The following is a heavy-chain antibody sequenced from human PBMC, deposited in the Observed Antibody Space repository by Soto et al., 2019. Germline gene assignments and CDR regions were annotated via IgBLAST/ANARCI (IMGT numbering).Heavy chain of an antibody. CDR1: GFTFSSFW. CDR2: INTDGSST. V-gene: IGHV3-74*01. J-gene: IGHJ4*02. CDR3: AQRGVETFGLSY. Sequence: EVQLVESGGGLVQPGGSLRLSCAVSGFTFSSFWMHWVRQAPGEGLVWVSRINTDGSSTSYADSVKGRFTISRDNAKNTLYLQMNSLRVEDTAMYYCAQRGVETFGLSYWGQGTLVTVSS. D-gene: IGHD3-10*01.